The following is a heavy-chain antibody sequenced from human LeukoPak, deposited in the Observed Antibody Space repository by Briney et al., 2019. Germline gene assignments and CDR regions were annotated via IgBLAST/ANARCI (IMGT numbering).Heavy chain of an antibody. CDR3: AKDQVVITTTGSWFDP. CDR2: ISGSSGST. Sequence: GGSLRLSCAVSGFTFSSYAINWVRQAPGKGLEWVSSISGSSGSTFCADSVKGRFTISRDNSKNTLYLQMNSLRAEDTAVYYCAKDQVVITTTGSWFDPWGQGTLVTVTS. CDR1: GFTFSSYA. V-gene: IGHV3-23*01. J-gene: IGHJ5*02. D-gene: IGHD3-22*01.